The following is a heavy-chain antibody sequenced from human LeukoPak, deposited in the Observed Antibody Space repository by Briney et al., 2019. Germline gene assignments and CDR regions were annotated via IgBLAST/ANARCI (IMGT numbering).Heavy chain of an antibody. CDR3: ARVLHKRNYDSSGYYGY. CDR1: GFTFTTYW. Sequence: GESLRLSCAASGFTFTTYWMSWVRQAPGKGLEWVANIKQDGSEKYYVDSVKGRFTISRDNAKNSLSLQMNSLRAEDTAVYYCARVLHKRNYDSSGYYGYWGQGTLVTVSS. V-gene: IGHV3-7*04. CDR2: IKQDGSEK. D-gene: IGHD3-22*01. J-gene: IGHJ4*02.